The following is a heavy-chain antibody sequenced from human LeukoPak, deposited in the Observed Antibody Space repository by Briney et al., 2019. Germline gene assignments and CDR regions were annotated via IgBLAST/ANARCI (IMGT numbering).Heavy chain of an antibody. J-gene: IGHJ4*02. CDR1: GYSISSGSY. CDR3: SRQGSRSWYGDFDY. V-gene: IGHV4-38-2*01. CDR2: IYHSGDT. D-gene: IGHD6-13*01. Sequence: SETLALTCAVSGYSISSGSYWGWVRQPPGKGLDWIGSIYHSGDTYYNPSLRSRLTISVDKVKNQCSLKLTSMTAADTAVYYCSRQGSRSWYGDFDYWGQGTLVIVSS.